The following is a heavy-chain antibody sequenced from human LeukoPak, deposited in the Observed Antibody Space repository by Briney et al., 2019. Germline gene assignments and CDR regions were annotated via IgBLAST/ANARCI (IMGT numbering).Heavy chain of an antibody. CDR1: GGSFSGYY. D-gene: IGHD3-22*01. V-gene: IGHV4-34*01. CDR3: ARREGGSISSGYYGHFDY. CDR2: INHSGST. J-gene: IGHJ4*02. Sequence: SETLSLTCAVYGGSFSGYYWSWIRQPPGKGLEWIGEINHSGSTNYNPSLKSRVTISVDTSKNQFSLKLSSVAAADTAVYYCARREGGSISSGYYGHFDYWGQGTLVTVSS.